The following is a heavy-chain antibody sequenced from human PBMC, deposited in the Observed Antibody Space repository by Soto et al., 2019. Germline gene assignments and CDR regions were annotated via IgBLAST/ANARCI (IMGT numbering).Heavy chain of an antibody. J-gene: IGHJ6*02. CDR1: GYTFTSYG. Sequence: QVQLVQSGAEVKKPGASVKVSCKASGYTFTSYGISWVRQAPGQGLEWMGWISAYNGNTNYAQKLQGRVTMTTDTSTRTASMELRSLRSDDTAVYYCARARYGFWSGFHYYYGMDVWGQGTTVTVSS. CDR3: ARARYGFWSGFHYYYGMDV. V-gene: IGHV1-18*01. CDR2: ISAYNGNT. D-gene: IGHD3-3*01.